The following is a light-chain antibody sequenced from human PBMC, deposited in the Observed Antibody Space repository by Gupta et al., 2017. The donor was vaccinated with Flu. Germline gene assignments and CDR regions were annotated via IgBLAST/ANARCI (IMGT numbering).Light chain of an antibody. J-gene: IGKJ2*01. CDR1: QSRVYSNGNTY. CDR3: MQGTHWPYT. V-gene: IGKV2-30*01. Sequence: DVVLTQSPLSLPVTLGQPASISCRSSQSRVYSNGNTYLNLYQQRPGQSPRRLIYESSKRDSGVPDRFSGSGSGADFTRKISRVEAEDVGVYYCMQGTHWPYTFGQGTNLEIK. CDR2: ESS.